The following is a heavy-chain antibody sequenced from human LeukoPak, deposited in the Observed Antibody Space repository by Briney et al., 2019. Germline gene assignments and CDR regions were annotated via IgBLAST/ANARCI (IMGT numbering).Heavy chain of an antibody. D-gene: IGHD3-10*01. J-gene: IGHJ5*02. CDR1: GGSISSSSYY. CDR2: IYYSGST. Sequence: PSETLSLTCTVSGGSISSSSYYWGWIRQPPGKGLEWIGYIYYSGSTNYNPSLKSRVTISVDTSKNQFSLKLSSVTAADTAVYYCARESSEGWFDPWGQGTLVTVSS. CDR3: ARESSEGWFDP. V-gene: IGHV4-61*01.